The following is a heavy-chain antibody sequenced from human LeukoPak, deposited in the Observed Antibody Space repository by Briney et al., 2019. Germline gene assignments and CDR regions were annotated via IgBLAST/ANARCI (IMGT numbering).Heavy chain of an antibody. V-gene: IGHV3-21*01. Sequence: GGSLRLSCAASGFTFSSYNMNWVRQAPGKGLEWVSSISSSSSYIYYADSVKGRFTISRDNAKNSLYLQMNSLRAEDTAVYYCAREGPAGPYCSSTSCYGAYNYYYYYGMDVWGQGTTVTVSS. D-gene: IGHD2-2*01. CDR1: GFTFSSYN. J-gene: IGHJ6*02. CDR3: AREGPAGPYCSSTSCYGAYNYYYYYGMDV. CDR2: ISSSSSYI.